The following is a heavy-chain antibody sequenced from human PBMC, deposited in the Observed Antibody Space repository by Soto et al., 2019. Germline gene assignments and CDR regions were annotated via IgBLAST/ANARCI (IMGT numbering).Heavy chain of an antibody. CDR3: AREPGFGEARVSCYYGMDV. CDR1: GGSISSYY. Sequence: SETLSPTCTVSGGSISSYYWSWIRQPAGKGMEWIGRIYTSGSTNYNPSLKSRVTMSVDTSKNQFSLKLSSVTAADTAVYYCAREPGFGEARVSCYYGMDVWGQGTTVTVSS. CDR2: IYTSGST. V-gene: IGHV4-4*07. D-gene: IGHD3-10*01. J-gene: IGHJ6*02.